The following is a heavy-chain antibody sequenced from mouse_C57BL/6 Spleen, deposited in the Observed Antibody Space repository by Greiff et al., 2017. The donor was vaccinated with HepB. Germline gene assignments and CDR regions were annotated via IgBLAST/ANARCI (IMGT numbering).Heavy chain of an antibody. D-gene: IGHD2-4*01. CDR2: IYPGDGDT. J-gene: IGHJ3*01. CDR3: ARLGDYDVWFAY. V-gene: IGHV1-82*01. CDR1: GYAFSSSW. Sequence: VQGVESGPELVKPGASVKISCKASGYAFSSSWMNWVKQRPGKGLEWIGRIYPGDGDTNYNGKFKGKATLTADKSSSTAYMQLSSLTSEDSAVYFCARLGDYDVWFAYWGQGTLVTVSA.